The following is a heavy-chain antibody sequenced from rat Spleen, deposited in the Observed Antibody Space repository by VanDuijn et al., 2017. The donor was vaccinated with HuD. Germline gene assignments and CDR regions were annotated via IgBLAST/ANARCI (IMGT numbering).Heavy chain of an antibody. Sequence: EVQLVESGGGLVQPGRSLKLSCAASGFTFGDYYMAWVRQAPAKGLEWVTSISYDGGTTYYRDSVKGRFTIYRNNAKSSLYLHMDSLRSEDTATYYCTTEATRAYFDYWGQGVMVTVSS. J-gene: IGHJ2*01. CDR1: GFTFGDYY. V-gene: IGHV5-20*01. CDR2: ISYDGGTT. CDR3: TTEATRAYFDY. D-gene: IGHD1-4*01.